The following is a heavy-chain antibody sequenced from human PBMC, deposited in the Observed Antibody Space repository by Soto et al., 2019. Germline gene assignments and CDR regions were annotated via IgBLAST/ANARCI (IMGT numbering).Heavy chain of an antibody. CDR2: IKQDGSEK. D-gene: IGHD2-15*01. Sequence: EVQLVESGGGLVQPGGSLRLSCAASGFTFSSYWMSWVRQAPGEGLEWVANIKQDGSEKYYVDSVKGRFTISRDNAKNSLYLQMNSLRAEDTAVYYCARGGRRSGGRGDYWGQGTLVTVSS. CDR3: ARGGRRSGGRGDY. V-gene: IGHV3-7*01. CDR1: GFTFSSYW. J-gene: IGHJ4*02.